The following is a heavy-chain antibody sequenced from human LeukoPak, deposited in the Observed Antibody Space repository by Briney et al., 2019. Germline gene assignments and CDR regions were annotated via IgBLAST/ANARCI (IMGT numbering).Heavy chain of an antibody. CDR2: IKSKTSGGTT. CDR3: TKVDYESSAPIL. CDR1: GFAFINAC. Sequence: GGSLRLSCAVSGFAFINACMSWVRQSPGKGLEWLGRIKSKTSGGTTDYAAPVQGRFTISRDDSKKTLYLQISGLKSEDTAVYYGTKVDYESSAPILWGEGALVTVSS. J-gene: IGHJ4*02. V-gene: IGHV3-15*01. D-gene: IGHD3-22*01.